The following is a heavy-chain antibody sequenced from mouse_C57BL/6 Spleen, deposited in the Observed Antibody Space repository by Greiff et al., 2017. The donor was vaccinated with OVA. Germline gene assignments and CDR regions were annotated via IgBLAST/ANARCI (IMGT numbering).Heavy chain of an antibody. CDR1: GYAFSSYW. J-gene: IGHJ3*01. CDR2: IYPGDGDT. D-gene: IGHD2-2*01. CDR3: ARWAEAKVTAWLDD. V-gene: IGHV1-80*01. Sequence: QVQLQQSGAELVKPGASVKISCKASGYAFSSYWMNWVKQRPGKGLEWIGQIYPGDGDTNYNGKFKGKATLTADKSSSTAYMQLSSLTSEDSAVYFGARWAEAKVTAWLDDWGKGTLVTVSA.